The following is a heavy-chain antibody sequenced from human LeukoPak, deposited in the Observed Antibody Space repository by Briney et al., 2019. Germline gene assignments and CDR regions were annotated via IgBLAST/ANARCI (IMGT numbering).Heavy chain of an antibody. CDR1: GDPIITPTHW. D-gene: IGHD4/OR15-4a*01. V-gene: IGHV4-39*01. J-gene: IGHJ4*02. CDR2: IYSSGTT. CDR3: AKPAYGVGFEY. Sequence: SETLSLSCTVSGDPIITPTHWWGWIRQPPGKGLEWIGSIYSSGTTFYNPSLKSRVTLSTDTSKNQFSLKLSSVTAADTAVYYCAKPAYGVGFEYWGQGTLLTVPS.